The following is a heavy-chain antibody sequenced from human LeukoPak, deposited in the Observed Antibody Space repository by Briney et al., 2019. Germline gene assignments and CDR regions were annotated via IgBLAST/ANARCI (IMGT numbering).Heavy chain of an antibody. D-gene: IGHD2-15*01. V-gene: IGHV1-8*01. CDR3: ARYYCSGGSCYLNY. CDR2: MNPNSGNT. CDR1: GYTFTSYD. Sequence: ASVKVSCKASGYTFTSYDINWVRQATGQGLEWMGWMNPNSGNTGYAQKFQGRVTMTRNTSISTAHMELSSLRSEDTAVYYCARYYCSGGSCYLNYWGQGTLVTVSS. J-gene: IGHJ4*02.